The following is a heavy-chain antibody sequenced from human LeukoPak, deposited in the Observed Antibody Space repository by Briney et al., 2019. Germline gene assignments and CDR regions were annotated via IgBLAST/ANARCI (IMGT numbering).Heavy chain of an antibody. J-gene: IGHJ3*02. D-gene: IGHD6-19*01. Sequence: GGSLRLSCVASGFTFSSYAMHWVRQAPGKGLEWVAVISYDGSNKHYADSVKGRFTISRDNSKNTLYLQMNSLRVEDTAVYYCARDLEEQWLITGGAFDIWGQGTMVTVSS. CDR1: GFTFSSYA. V-gene: IGHV3-30-3*01. CDR3: ARDLEEQWLITGGAFDI. CDR2: ISYDGSNK.